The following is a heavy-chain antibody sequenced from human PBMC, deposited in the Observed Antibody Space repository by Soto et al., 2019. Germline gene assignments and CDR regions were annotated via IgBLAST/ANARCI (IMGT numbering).Heavy chain of an antibody. CDR3: ARVGGVADRTLDY. CDR1: GGSISPFY. V-gene: IGHV4-59*01. J-gene: IGHJ4*02. CDR2: PYYSGNT. D-gene: IGHD3-16*01. Sequence: SETLSLTCTVSGGSISPFYWRWVRQPPGKGLEWFGTPYYSGNTNYNPSLKSRVTISVDASKNQFSLRLTSVTAPDTPVYYRARVGGVADRTLDYWGQGTVVTVSS.